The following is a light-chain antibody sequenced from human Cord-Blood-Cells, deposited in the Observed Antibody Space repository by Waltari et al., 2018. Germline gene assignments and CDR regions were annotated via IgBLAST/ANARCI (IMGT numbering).Light chain of an antibody. J-gene: IGLJ3*02. CDR2: GKN. Sequence: SSELTQDPAVSVALGQTVRITCQGDSLRSYYASWYQQKPGQAPVLVSYGKNNRPSGIRDRFSGSSSGNTASLTITGAQAEDVADYYCTSRDSSGNQRVFGGGTKLTVL. V-gene: IGLV3-19*01. CDR1: SLRSYY. CDR3: TSRDSSGNQRV.